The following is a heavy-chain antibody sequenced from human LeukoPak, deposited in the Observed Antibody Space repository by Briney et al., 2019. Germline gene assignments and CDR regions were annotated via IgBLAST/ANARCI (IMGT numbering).Heavy chain of an antibody. CDR2: INANNGNT. D-gene: IGHD5-18*01. CDR1: GYTYTSYG. Sequence: ASVKVSCKASGYTYTSYGITWVRQAPGQGLEWMGWINANNGNTNYAQNLQGRVTMTTDTSTSTAYMEMRSLRSDDTAVYYCARGMGYSYGHPQGAFDIWGQGTMVIVSS. J-gene: IGHJ3*02. V-gene: IGHV1-18*01. CDR3: ARGMGYSYGHPQGAFDI.